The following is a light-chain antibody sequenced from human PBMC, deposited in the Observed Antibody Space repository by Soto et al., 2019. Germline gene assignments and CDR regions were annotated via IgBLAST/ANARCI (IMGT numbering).Light chain of an antibody. V-gene: IGKV3D-20*02. Sequence: EIVLTQSPGTLSLSPGERATFSCRASQSVSSNYLAWYQQKPGQAPRLLIYDASNRATGTPARFSGSGSGTDFTLTISSLEPEDFAVYYCQQRSNGLTFGGGTKVDIK. CDR2: DAS. J-gene: IGKJ4*01. CDR3: QQRSNGLT. CDR1: QSVSSNY.